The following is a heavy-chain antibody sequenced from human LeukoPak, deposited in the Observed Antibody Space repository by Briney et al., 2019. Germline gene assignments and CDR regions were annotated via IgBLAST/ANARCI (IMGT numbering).Heavy chain of an antibody. D-gene: IGHD5-24*01. Sequence: SETLSLTCTVSGGSISSSSYYWGWIRQPPGKGLEWIGRIYTSGSTNYNPSLKSRVTMSVDTSKNQFSLKLSSVTAADTAVYYCARLNPRRDGCNYDYWGQGTLVTVSS. CDR1: GGSISSSSYY. CDR2: IYTSGST. V-gene: IGHV4-39*07. J-gene: IGHJ4*02. CDR3: ARLNPRRDGCNYDY.